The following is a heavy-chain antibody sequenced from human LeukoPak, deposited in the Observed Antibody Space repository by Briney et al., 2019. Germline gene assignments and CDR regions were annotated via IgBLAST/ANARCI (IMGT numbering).Heavy chain of an antibody. CDR3: VVGGSPGY. CDR1: GLAFSAYQ. D-gene: IGHD2-15*01. Sequence: GGSLRLSCAASGLAFSAYQMHWVRQAPRKGLVWVSRISTDGYTTDYADFVQGRFTASRDNTKNTWSLEMNSLRAEDTAVYYCVVGGSPGYWGQGTLVTVSS. J-gene: IGHJ4*02. CDR2: ISTDGYTT. V-gene: IGHV3-74*01.